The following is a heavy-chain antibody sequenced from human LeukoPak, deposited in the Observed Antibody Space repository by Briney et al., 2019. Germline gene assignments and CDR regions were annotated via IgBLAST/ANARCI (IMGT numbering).Heavy chain of an antibody. Sequence: GGSLRLSCAASGFTFSNYAMSWVRQAPGKGLEWVSGLNPGGDSTYYADSVKGRFTISRDNSKNTLYLQMNSLRAEDTAVYYCAKPMYSSSWYNDYWGQGTLVTVSS. CDR1: GFTFSNYA. CDR2: LNPGGDST. D-gene: IGHD6-13*01. J-gene: IGHJ4*02. CDR3: AKPMYSSSWYNDY. V-gene: IGHV3-23*01.